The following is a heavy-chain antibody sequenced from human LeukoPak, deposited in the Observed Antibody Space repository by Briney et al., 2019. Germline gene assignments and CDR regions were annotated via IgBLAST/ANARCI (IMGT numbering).Heavy chain of an antibody. CDR3: ARGVTAGLGEHFQH. CDR1: GGSFSGYY. Sequence: SETLSLTCAVYGGSFSGYYWSWIRQPPGKGLEWIGEINHSGSTNYNPSLKSRVTISVDTSKNQFSLKLSSVTAADTAVYYCARGVTAGLGEHFQHWGQGTLVTVSS. V-gene: IGHV4-34*01. CDR2: INHSGST. D-gene: IGHD6-13*01. J-gene: IGHJ1*01.